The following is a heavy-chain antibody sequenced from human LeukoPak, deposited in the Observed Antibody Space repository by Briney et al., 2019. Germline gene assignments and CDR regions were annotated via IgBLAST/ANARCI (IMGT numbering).Heavy chain of an antibody. CDR1: GITFGNNW. Sequence: PWGSLRLSCAASGITFGNNWMHWVRQGPGKGLVWISRTNSDGGGAIYADSVKGRFTVSRDNAKNTLYLQMNSLRAEDTAVYYCAKDKIPPLSSSTSPYYGMDVWGQGTTVTVSS. CDR2: TNSDGGGA. D-gene: IGHD2-2*01. V-gene: IGHV3-74*01. CDR3: AKDKIPPLSSSTSPYYGMDV. J-gene: IGHJ6*02.